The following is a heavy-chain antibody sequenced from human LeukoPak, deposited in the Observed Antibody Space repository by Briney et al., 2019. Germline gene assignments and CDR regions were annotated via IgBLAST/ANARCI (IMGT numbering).Heavy chain of an antibody. Sequence: GGSLRLSCAASGFPFRNYWMSWVRQAPGRGLEWVANIKQDGSEKSYVDSVKGRFAISRDNANNSLNLQMNSLSAEDTAVYFCSRDHVAVPGGDYWGQGTLVTVSS. D-gene: IGHD6-19*01. V-gene: IGHV3-7*04. J-gene: IGHJ4*02. CDR3: SRDHVAVPGGDY. CDR2: IKQDGSEK. CDR1: GFPFRNYW.